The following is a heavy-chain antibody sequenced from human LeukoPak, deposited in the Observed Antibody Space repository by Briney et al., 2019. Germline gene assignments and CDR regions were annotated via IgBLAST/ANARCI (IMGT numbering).Heavy chain of an antibody. J-gene: IGHJ4*02. Sequence: GASGKVSCKASGYTFTGYYMHWGRQAPGEGREWMGWINPNSGGTNYAQKVQGRDTMTRDTSISTAYMELSRLRSGDTAVYYCARVWAVGTSCYWCWWAQGTLVTVSS. D-gene: IGHD2-2*01. CDR2: INPNSGGT. CDR3: ARVWAVGTSCYWCW. CDR1: GYTFTGYY. V-gene: IGHV1-2*02.